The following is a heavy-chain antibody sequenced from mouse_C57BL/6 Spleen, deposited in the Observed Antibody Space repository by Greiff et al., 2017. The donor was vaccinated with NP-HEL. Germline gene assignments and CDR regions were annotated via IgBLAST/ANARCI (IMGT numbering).Heavy chain of an antibody. V-gene: IGHV1-7*01. J-gene: IGHJ4*01. CDR3: ARVPPYYSNYEDAMDY. D-gene: IGHD2-5*01. CDR2: INPSGGYT. Sequence: VKLVESGAELAKPGASVKLSCKASGYTFTSYWMHWVKQRPGPGLAWIGYINPSGGYTKYNQKFKDKATLTAYKSSSTAYRQLSSLTYKDSAVDYCARVPPYYSNYEDAMDYWGQGTSVTVSS. CDR1: GYTFTSYW.